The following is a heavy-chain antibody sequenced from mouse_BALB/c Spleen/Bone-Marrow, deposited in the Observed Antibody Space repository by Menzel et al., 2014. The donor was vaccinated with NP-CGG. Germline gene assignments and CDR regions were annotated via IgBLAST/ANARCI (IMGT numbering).Heavy chain of an antibody. D-gene: IGHD1-2*01. CDR3: ARLHYYGYGAY. V-gene: IGHV4-1*02. CDR2: INPDRSTI. CDR1: GIDFSTFW. Sequence: EAGGIDFSTFWMSWVRQAPGKGLEWIGEINPDRSTINYRPSLKDKFIISRDNAKNTLYLLMSKVRSEDTALYYCARLHYYGYGAYWGQGTLVTVSA. J-gene: IGHJ3*01.